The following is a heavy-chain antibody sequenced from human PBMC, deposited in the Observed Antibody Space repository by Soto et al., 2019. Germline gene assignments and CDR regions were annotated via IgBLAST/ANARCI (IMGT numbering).Heavy chain of an antibody. CDR2: ISYDGSNK. D-gene: IGHD5-18*01. J-gene: IGHJ4*02. CDR3: ARVRGYSYGSGLDY. V-gene: IGHV3-30-3*01. CDR1: GFTFSSYA. Sequence: PGGSLRLSCAASGFTFSSYAMHWVRQAPGKGLEWVAVISYDGSNKYYADSVKGRFTISRDNSKNTLYLQMNSLRAEDTAVYYCARVRGYSYGSGLDYWGQGTLVTVSS.